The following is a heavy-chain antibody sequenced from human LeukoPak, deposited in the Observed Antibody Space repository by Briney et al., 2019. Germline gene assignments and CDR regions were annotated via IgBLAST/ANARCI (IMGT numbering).Heavy chain of an antibody. Sequence: GGSLRLSCAASGFTFSDYYMSWIRQAPGKGLEWVSSISSSSSYIYYADSVRGRFTISRDNAKNSLYLQMNSLRAEDTAVYYCARDQGVTMVRGVKPYYYYYMDVWGKGTTVTVSS. CDR3: ARDQGVTMVRGVKPYYYYYMDV. CDR1: GFTFSDYY. D-gene: IGHD3-10*01. J-gene: IGHJ6*03. V-gene: IGHV3-11*06. CDR2: ISSSSSYI.